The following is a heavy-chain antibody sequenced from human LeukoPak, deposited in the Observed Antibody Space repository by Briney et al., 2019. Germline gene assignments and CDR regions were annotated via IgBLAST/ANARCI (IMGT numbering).Heavy chain of an antibody. CDR1: GFIFSSYS. CDR2: ISTSSIYI. V-gene: IGHV3-21*01. CDR3: AKDVEKYSGSYLGVFDI. J-gene: IGHJ3*02. Sequence: GGSLRLSCAVSGFIFSSYSMNWVRQAPGKGLEWVSSISTSSIYIYYADSVKGRFTISRDNAKNSLYLQMNSLRAEDTAVYYCAKDVEKYSGSYLGVFDIWGQETMVTVSS. D-gene: IGHD1-26*01.